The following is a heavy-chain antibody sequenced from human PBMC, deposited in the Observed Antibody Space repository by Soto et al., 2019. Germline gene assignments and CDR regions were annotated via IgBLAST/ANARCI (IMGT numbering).Heavy chain of an antibody. CDR1: GFTFSSYG. Sequence: GGSLRLSCAASGFTFSSYGMHWVRQAPGKGLEWVAVISYDGSNKYYADSVKGRFTISRDNSKNTLYLQMNSLRAEDTAVYYCAKEGIVGATEDYYYGMDVWGQGTTVTVSS. D-gene: IGHD1-26*01. J-gene: IGHJ6*02. CDR2: ISYDGSNK. CDR3: AKEGIVGATEDYYYGMDV. V-gene: IGHV3-30*18.